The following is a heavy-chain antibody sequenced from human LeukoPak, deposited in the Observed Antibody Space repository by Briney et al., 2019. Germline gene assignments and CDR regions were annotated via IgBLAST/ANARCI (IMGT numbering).Heavy chain of an antibody. Sequence: GRSLRLSCAASGFTFRGFAMHWVHQAPGKGPEWVAAISSDGSKKDYADSVKGRFSIPRDKSKNTLYLQMNSLRPEDTAVYYCATEYDNLDDYFDYWGQGTLVIVSS. CDR1: GFTFRGFA. CDR2: ISSDGSKK. V-gene: IGHV3-30*04. J-gene: IGHJ4*02. D-gene: IGHD1-1*01. CDR3: ATEYDNLDDYFDY.